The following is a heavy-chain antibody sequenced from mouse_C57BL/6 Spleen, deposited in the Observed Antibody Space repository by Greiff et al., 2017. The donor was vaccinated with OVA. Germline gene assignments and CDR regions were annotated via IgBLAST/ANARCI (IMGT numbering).Heavy chain of an antibody. J-gene: IGHJ4*01. Sequence: QVQLQQSGAELVKPGASVKLSCKASGYTFTSYWMQWVKQRPGQGLEWIGEIDPSDSYTNYNQKFKGKATLTVDTSSSTAYMQLSSLTSEDSAVYYCARNGLRNYAMDYWGQGTSVTVSS. V-gene: IGHV1-50*01. D-gene: IGHD1-1*01. CDR3: ARNGLRNYAMDY. CDR1: GYTFTSYW. CDR2: IDPSDSYT.